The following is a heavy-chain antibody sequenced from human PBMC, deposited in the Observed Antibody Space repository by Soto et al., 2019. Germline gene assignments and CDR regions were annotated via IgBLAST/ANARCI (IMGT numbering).Heavy chain of an antibody. CDR2: ISYDGSNK. CDR1: GFTFSSYA. CDR3: ARDKEATGYLYYYYGMDV. D-gene: IGHD5-12*01. Sequence: GGSLRLSCAASGFTFSSYAMHWVRQAPGKGLEWVAVISYDGSNKYYADSVKGRFTISRDNSKNTLYLQMNSLRAEDTAVYYCARDKEATGYLYYYYGMDVWGQGTTVTVSS. J-gene: IGHJ6*02. V-gene: IGHV3-30-3*01.